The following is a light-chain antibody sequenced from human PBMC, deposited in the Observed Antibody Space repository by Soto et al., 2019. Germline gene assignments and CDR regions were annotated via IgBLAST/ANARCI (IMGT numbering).Light chain of an antibody. V-gene: IGKV3-11*01. CDR2: DAS. CDR3: QQRSNLPPT. Sequence: IVLTQSPGTLSLSPGERATLSCRASQNIGTYLAWYQHKPGQAPSVLIYDASNRATGIPDRFSGGGSGTDFTLTISSLEPEDFAVYYCQQRSNLPPTFGQGTRLEIK. J-gene: IGKJ5*01. CDR1: QNIGTY.